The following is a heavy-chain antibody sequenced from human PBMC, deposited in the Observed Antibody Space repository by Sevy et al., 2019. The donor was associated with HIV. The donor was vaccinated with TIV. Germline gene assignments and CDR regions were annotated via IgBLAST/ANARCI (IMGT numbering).Heavy chain of an antibody. Sequence: SETLSLTCTVSGDSISNYYWSWIRQPPGKGLEWLGYIYHSGSTNYNPSLKSRVTLSLDTSKKQFSLKLTSVTAADTAVYYCARGRYFDTSGLYFDNWGQGALVTVSS. CDR2: IYHSGST. J-gene: IGHJ4*02. V-gene: IGHV4-59*01. CDR1: GDSISNYY. CDR3: ARGRYFDTSGLYFDN. D-gene: IGHD3-22*01.